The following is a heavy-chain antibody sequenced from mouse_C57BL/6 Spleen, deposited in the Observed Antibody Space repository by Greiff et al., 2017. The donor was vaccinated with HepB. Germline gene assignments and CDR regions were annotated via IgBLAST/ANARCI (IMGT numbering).Heavy chain of an antibody. CDR2: IDPSDSYT. V-gene: IGHV1-50*01. Sequence: VQRQQPGAGLVKPGASVKLSCKASGYTFTSYWMQWVKQRPGQGLEWIGEIDPSDSYTNYNQKFKGKATLTVDTSSSTAYMQLSSLTSEDSAVYYCARYHDGYYFDYWGQGTTLTVSS. CDR3: ARYHDGYYFDY. D-gene: IGHD2-3*01. CDR1: GYTFTSYW. J-gene: IGHJ2*01.